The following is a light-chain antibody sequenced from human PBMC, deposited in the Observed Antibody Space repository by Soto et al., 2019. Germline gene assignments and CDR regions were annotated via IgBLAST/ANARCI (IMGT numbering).Light chain of an antibody. CDR1: SSDIGGYNY. CDR3: SSFTASSSVV. J-gene: IGLJ3*02. V-gene: IGLV2-14*01. Sequence: QSALTQRASVSGSPGQSVTISCTGTSSDIGGYNYVSWYQQHPGKAPKLMIYDVNNRPSGVSNRFSGSKSGTTASLTISGLQTEDGADYFCSSFTASSSVVFGGGTKLTVL. CDR2: DVN.